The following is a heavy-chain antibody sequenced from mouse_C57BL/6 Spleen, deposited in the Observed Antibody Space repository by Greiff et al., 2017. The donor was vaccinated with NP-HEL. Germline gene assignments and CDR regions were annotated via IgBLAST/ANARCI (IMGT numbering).Heavy chain of an antibody. D-gene: IGHD2-3*01. J-gene: IGHJ1*03. CDR2: INPNNGGT. CDR3: ARYRDGRYWYFDV. CDR1: GYTFTDYY. V-gene: IGHV1-26*01. Sequence: EVQLQQSGPELVKPGASVKISCKASGYTFTDYYMNWVKQSHGKSLEWIGDINPNNGGTSYNQKFKGKATLTVDKSSSTAYMELRSLTSEDSAVYYCARYRDGRYWYFDVWGTGTTVTVSS.